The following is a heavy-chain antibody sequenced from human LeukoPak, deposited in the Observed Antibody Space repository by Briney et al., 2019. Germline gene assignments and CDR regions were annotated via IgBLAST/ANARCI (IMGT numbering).Heavy chain of an antibody. CDR1: GGSISSYY. J-gene: IGHJ4*02. D-gene: IGHD3-10*01. V-gene: IGHV4-59*08. CDR3: ARYTYYYGSGSYKAYFDY. Sequence: SETLSLTCTVSGGSISSYYWSWIRQLPGKGLEWIGYIYYSGSTNYNPSLKSRVTISVDTSKNQFSLKLSSVTAADTAVYYCARYTYYYGSGSYKAYFDYWGQGTLVTVSS. CDR2: IYYSGST.